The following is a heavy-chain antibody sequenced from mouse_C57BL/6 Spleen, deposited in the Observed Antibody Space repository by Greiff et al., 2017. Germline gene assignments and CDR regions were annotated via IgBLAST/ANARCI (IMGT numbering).Heavy chain of an antibody. CDR2: INYDGSST. J-gene: IGHJ4*01. CDR3: ARDRLRDAMDY. Sequence: EVKLVESEGGLVQPGSSMKLSCTASGFTFSDYYMAWVRQVPEKGLEWVANINYDGSSTYYLDSLKSRFIISRDNAKNILYLQMSSLKSEDTATYYCARDRLRDAMDYWGQGTSVTVSS. CDR1: GFTFSDYY. V-gene: IGHV5-16*01. D-gene: IGHD2-2*01.